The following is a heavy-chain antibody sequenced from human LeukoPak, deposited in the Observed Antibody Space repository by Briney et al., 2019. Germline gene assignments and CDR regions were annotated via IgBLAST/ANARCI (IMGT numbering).Heavy chain of an antibody. D-gene: IGHD1-14*01. CDR3: AREGGVDNRYYMDV. V-gene: IGHV1-18*01. Sequence: ASVKVSCKASGGTFSSYGISWVRQAPGQGLEWMGWISAYNGNTNYAQKLQGRVTMTTDTSTSTAYMELRSLRSDDTAVYYCAREGGVDNRYYMDVWGKGTTVTVSS. CDR2: ISAYNGNT. J-gene: IGHJ6*03. CDR1: GGTFSSYG.